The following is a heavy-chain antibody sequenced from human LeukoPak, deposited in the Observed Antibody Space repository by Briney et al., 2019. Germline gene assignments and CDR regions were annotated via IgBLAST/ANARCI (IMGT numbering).Heavy chain of an antibody. V-gene: IGHV3-48*01. CDR2: ISSSSSTI. Sequence: PGGSLRLSCAASGFTFSSYSMNWVRQAPGKGLEWVSYISSSSSTIYYADSVKGRFTISRDNAKNSLYLQMNSLRAEDTAVYYCAKALENWGPYYYYGMDVWGQGTTVTVSS. CDR1: GFTFSSYS. CDR3: AKALENWGPYYYYGMDV. D-gene: IGHD7-27*01. J-gene: IGHJ6*02.